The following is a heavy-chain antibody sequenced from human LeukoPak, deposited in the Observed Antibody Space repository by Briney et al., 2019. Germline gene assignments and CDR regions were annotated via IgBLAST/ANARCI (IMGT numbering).Heavy chain of an antibody. CDR2: FDPEDGET. Sequence: ASVTVSCKVPGYTLTELSMHWVRQAPGKGLEWMGGFDPEDGETIYAQKFRGRVTMTEDTSTDTAYMELSSLRSEDTAVYYCATEGEVGALGYFDLWGRGTLVTVSS. D-gene: IGHD1-26*01. V-gene: IGHV1-24*01. CDR1: GYTLTELS. CDR3: ATEGEVGALGYFDL. J-gene: IGHJ2*01.